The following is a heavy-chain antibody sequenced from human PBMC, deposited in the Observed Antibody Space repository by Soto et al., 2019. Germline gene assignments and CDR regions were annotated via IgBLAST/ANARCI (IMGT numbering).Heavy chain of an antibody. J-gene: IGHJ4*02. Sequence: PIRLPNTASGCKFVSHGMTRISQAQGTGLEWVASLSYDGSSKHYADSVKGRFTISRDNSEDTLYLQMDSLRAEDTAVYYCEKDTVTSQNPPLGSWGQGTLVTVSS. D-gene: IGHD2-8*02. V-gene: IGHV3-30*18. CDR3: EKDTVTSQNPPLGS. CDR1: GCKFVSHG. CDR2: LSYDGSSK.